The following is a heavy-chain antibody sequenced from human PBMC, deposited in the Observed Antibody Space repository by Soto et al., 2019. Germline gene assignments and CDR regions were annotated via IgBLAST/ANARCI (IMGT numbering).Heavy chain of an antibody. D-gene: IGHD5-18*01. V-gene: IGHV3-30*18. Sequence: QVQLVESGGGVVQPGRSLRLSCAASGFTFSSYGMHWVRQAPGKGLEWVAVISYDGSNKYYADSVKGRFTISRDNSKNTLYLQTNSLRAEDTAVYYCAKDVDTAMVDWGQGTLVTVSS. J-gene: IGHJ4*02. CDR1: GFTFSSYG. CDR3: AKDVDTAMVD. CDR2: ISYDGSNK.